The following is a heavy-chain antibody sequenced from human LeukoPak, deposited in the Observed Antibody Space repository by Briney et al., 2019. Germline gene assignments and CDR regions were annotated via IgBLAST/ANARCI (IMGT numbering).Heavy chain of an antibody. CDR3: ARRIAVAGLGAFDI. D-gene: IGHD6-19*01. CDR2: IYYSGST. CDR1: GGSISSYY. V-gene: IGHV4-59*01. Sequence: SETLSLTCTVSGGSISSYYWSWIRQPPGKGVEWIGYIYYSGSTNYNPSLKSRVTISVDTSKNQFSLKLSSVTAADTAVYYCARRIAVAGLGAFDIWGQGTMVTVSS. J-gene: IGHJ3*02.